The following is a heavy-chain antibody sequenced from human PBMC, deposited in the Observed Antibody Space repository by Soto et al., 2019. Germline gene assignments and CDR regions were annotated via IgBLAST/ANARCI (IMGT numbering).Heavy chain of an antibody. V-gene: IGHV3-23*01. CDR2: ITGSGAIT. Sequence: LRLSCAASGFTFSSYAMSWVRLAPGKGLEWVSGITGSGAITYYTDSVKGRFTISRDNSKNTLYLQMHSLRAEDTAVYYCARDVWETTSMYYGLDVWGLGTTVTVSS. CDR3: ARDVWETTSMYYGLDV. J-gene: IGHJ6*02. CDR1: GFTFSSYA. D-gene: IGHD1-26*01.